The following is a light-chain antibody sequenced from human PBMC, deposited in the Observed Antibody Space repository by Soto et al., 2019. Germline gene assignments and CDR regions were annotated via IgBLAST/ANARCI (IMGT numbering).Light chain of an antibody. J-gene: IGKJ3*01. CDR1: QSISSY. CDR3: QQPNIFPFT. Sequence: IQMNKSLYSLSASIRDSEPITCRSSQSISSYLNWYQQKPGKAPKLLIYAASSLQSGVPSRFSGSGSGIDFTLTISSLQPEDFTTYYCQQPNIFPFTYGPGSIVDI. CDR2: AAS. V-gene: IGKV1-39*01.